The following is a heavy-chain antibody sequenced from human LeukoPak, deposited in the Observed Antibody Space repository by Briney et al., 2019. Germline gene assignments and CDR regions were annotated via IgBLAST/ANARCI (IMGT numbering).Heavy chain of an antibody. J-gene: IGHJ4*02. CDR1: GGSISSYY. V-gene: IGHV4-4*07. D-gene: IGHD1-26*01. Sequence: PSETLSLTCTVSGGSISSYYWSWVRQPAGKGVEWMGHIYTSGRTNYNPSLKSRVTMSVDTSKNQFSLKLSSVTAADTAVYYCARDLLDSGSYLTVDYFDYWGQGTLVTVSS. CDR2: IYTSGRT. CDR3: ARDLLDSGSYLTVDYFDY.